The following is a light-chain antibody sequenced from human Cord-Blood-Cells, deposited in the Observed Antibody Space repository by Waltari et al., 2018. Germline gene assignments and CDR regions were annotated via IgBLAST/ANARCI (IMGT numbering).Light chain of an antibody. CDR1: SGHSSYA. Sequence: QLVLTQSPSASASLGASVKLTCTLSSGHSSYAIAWHQQQPEKGPRYLMKLNSDGSHSKGDRSPDRFSGSSSGAARYLTISSLQAEDEADYYCQTWGTGIRVFGGGTKLTVL. J-gene: IGLJ3*02. CDR3: QTWGTGIRV. CDR2: LNSDGSH. V-gene: IGLV4-69*01.